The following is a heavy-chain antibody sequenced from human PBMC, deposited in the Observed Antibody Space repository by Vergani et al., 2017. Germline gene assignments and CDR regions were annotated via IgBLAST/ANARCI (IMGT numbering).Heavy chain of an antibody. D-gene: IGHD6-13*01. Sequence: EVQLVQSGAEVKKPGESLRLSCKGSGYSFTSYWISWVRQMHGKGLEWMGRIDPSDSYTNYSPSFQGHVTISADKSISTAYLQWSSLKASDTAMYYCAREDIAAAGTGYYYYGMDVWGQGTTVTVSS. V-gene: IGHV5-10-1*03. CDR1: GYSFTSYW. CDR2: IDPSDSYT. CDR3: AREDIAAAGTGYYYYGMDV. J-gene: IGHJ6*02.